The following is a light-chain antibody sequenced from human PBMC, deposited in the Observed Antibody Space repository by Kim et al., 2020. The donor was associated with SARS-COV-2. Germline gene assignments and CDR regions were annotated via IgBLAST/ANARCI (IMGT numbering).Light chain of an antibody. V-gene: IGKV3-11*01. CDR1: QSISSD. Sequence: EIVLTQSPATLSLSPGERATLSCRASQSISSDLAWYQQKPGLPPRLLIYDASHGATGIPARFSGSGSGTDFTLTISSLEPEDFAVYYCQQRSSWTRTFGQGTKVDIK. J-gene: IGKJ1*01. CDR2: DAS. CDR3: QQRSSWTRT.